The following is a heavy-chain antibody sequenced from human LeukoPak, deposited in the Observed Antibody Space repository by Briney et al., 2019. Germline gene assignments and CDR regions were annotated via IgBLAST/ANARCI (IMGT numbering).Heavy chain of an antibody. CDR1: GGSISSYY. CDR3: ARHRNAFDI. J-gene: IGHJ3*02. CDR2: IYYSGST. Sequence: PSETLSLTCTVSGGSISSYYWSWIRQPPGKGPEWIGYIYYSGSTNYNPSLKSRVTISVDTSKNQFSLKLSSVTAADTAVYYCARHRNAFDIWGQGTMVTVSS. V-gene: IGHV4-59*08.